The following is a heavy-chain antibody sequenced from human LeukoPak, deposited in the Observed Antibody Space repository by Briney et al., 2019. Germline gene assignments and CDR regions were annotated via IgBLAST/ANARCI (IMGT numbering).Heavy chain of an antibody. V-gene: IGHV1-46*01. CDR3: ARDIVVVPAAMQDAFDI. CDR2: LNPSDGRA. J-gene: IGHJ3*02. CDR1: VYSFTSYY. Sequence: ASVTVSCTASVYSFTSYYLHWVRRAPGQRLGWMGILNPSDGRATYTQKLQGRVTMTTDTSTSTAYMELRSLRSDDTAVYYCARDIVVVPAAMQDAFDIWGQGTMVTVSS. D-gene: IGHD2-2*01.